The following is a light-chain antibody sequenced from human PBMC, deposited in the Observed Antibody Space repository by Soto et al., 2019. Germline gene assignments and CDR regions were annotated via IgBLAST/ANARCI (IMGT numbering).Light chain of an antibody. J-gene: IGKJ4*01. CDR2: DAS. Sequence: EIVLTQSPATLSLSPGHRATLSCRARQSVSGYLAWYQQKPGQAPRLLIYDASNRPTCIPARFSGSVSGTDFALTITSLEPEDLAVYSCQQRGNSPSTVGGGTKVEI. CDR3: QQRGNSPST. V-gene: IGKV3-11*01. CDR1: QSVSGY.